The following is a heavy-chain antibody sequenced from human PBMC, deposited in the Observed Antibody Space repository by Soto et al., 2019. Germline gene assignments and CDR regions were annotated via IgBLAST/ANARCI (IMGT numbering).Heavy chain of an antibody. Sequence: GGSLRLSCAASGFTFSSYSMNWVRQAPGKGLEWVSYISSSSTIYYADSVKGRFTISRDNAKNSLYLQMNSLRDEDTAVYYCARRSLGYCSGGSCYEGDWGQGTLVTVSS. CDR3: ARRSLGYCSGGSCYEGD. J-gene: IGHJ4*02. CDR2: ISSSSTI. D-gene: IGHD2-15*01. V-gene: IGHV3-48*02. CDR1: GFTFSSYS.